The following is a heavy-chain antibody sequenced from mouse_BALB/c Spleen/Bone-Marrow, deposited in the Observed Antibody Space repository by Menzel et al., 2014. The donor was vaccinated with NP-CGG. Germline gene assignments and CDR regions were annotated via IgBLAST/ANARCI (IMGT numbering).Heavy chain of an antibody. D-gene: IGHD2-14*01. CDR2: ILPGSGST. CDR3: ARRGYDGAY. CDR1: GYTFSSYW. V-gene: IGHV1-9*01. J-gene: IGHJ3*01. Sequence: VQLQRSGAELMKPGASVKISCKATGYTFSSYWIEWVKQRPGHGLEWIGEILPGSGSTNYNEKFKGKTTFTADTSSNTAYMQLSSLTSEDSAVYYCARRGYDGAYWGQGTLVTVSA.